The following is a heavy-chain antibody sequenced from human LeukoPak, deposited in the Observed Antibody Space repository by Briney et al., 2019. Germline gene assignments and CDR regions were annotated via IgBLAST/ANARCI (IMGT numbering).Heavy chain of an antibody. CDR2: ISYDGSNK. V-gene: IGHV3-30*04. Sequence: GGSLRLSCAASGFTFSSYAMHWVRQAPGKGLEWVAVISYDGSNKYYADSVKGRFTISRDNSKNTLYLQKNSLRADDTAVYYCARETSGYYFDYWGQGTLVTVSS. J-gene: IGHJ4*02. CDR1: GFTFSSYA. CDR3: ARETSGYYFDY.